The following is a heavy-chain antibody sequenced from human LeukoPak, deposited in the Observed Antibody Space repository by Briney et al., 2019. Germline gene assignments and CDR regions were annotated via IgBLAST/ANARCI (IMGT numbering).Heavy chain of an antibody. D-gene: IGHD4-23*01. J-gene: IGHJ4*02. CDR3: ARARPCGGYFDI. Sequence: GGSLRLSCAASGFTFSSYAMSWVRQAPGKGLEWVSVIYSDGTTSYADSVKGRFTIPRDNSKNTLCLQMNSLRAEDTAVYYCARARPCGGYFDIWGQGTLVTVSS. CDR2: IYSDGTT. CDR1: GFTFSSYA. V-gene: IGHV3-53*01.